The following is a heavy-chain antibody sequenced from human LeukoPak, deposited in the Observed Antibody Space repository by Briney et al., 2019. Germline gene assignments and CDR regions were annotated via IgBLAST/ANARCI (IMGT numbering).Heavy chain of an antibody. Sequence: SETLSLTCAVYGGSFSGYYWSWIRQPPGKGLEWIGEINHSGSTNCNPSLKSRVTISVDTSKNQFSLKLSSVTAADTAVYYCARDPTSREAPRYCSGGSCYRSGGMDVWGQGTTVTVSS. CDR1: GGSFSGYY. V-gene: IGHV4-34*01. J-gene: IGHJ6*02. D-gene: IGHD2-15*01. CDR2: INHSGST. CDR3: ARDPTSREAPRYCSGGSCYRSGGMDV.